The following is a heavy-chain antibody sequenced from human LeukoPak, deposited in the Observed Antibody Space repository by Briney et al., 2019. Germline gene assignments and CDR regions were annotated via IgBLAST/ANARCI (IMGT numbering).Heavy chain of an antibody. CDR2: IRSKAYGGTT. V-gene: IGHV3-49*03. CDR3: TRTYYYDSSGYINFDY. D-gene: IGHD3-22*01. J-gene: IGHJ4*02. CDR1: GFTFGDYA. Sequence: GGSLRLSCTASGFTFGDYAMSWFRQAPGKGLEWVGFIRSKAYGGTTEYAASVKGRSTISRDDSKSIAYLQMNSLKTEDTAVYYCTRTYYYDSSGYINFDYWGQRTLVTVSS.